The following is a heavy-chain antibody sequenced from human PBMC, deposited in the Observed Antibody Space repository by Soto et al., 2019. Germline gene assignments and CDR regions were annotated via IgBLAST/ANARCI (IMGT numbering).Heavy chain of an antibody. J-gene: IGHJ4*02. CDR1: GYTFTGYA. D-gene: IGHD6-19*01. Sequence: QVQLVQSGAEEKKPGASVKVSCKASGYTFTGYAMHWVRQAPGQRLEWMGWMNAGNGNTKYSQKFQGRGTITRDTSASTAYMELSSRRSEDTAGYYCARAVAVAADFDYWGQGTLVTVSS. V-gene: IGHV1-3*05. CDR2: MNAGNGNT. CDR3: ARAVAVAADFDY.